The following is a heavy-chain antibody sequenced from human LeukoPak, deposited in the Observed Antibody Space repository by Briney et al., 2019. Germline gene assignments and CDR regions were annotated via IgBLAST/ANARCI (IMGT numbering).Heavy chain of an antibody. CDR1: GFNFDNFA. D-gene: IGHD3-22*01. J-gene: IGHJ4*02. CDR2: ISYDGSNK. CDR3: AKDRGYYDSSGYSDY. Sequence: GKSLTLSCVVSGFNFDNFAMHWVRQAPGKGLEWVAVISYDGSNKYYADSVKGRFTISRDNSKNTLYLQMNSLRAEDTAVYYCAKDRGYYDSSGYSDYWGQGTLVTVSS. V-gene: IGHV3-30*04.